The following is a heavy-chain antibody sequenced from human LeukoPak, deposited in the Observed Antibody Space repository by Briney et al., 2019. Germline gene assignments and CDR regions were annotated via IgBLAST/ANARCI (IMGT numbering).Heavy chain of an antibody. CDR1: GGTFSSYA. D-gene: IGHD4-11*01. Sequence: GASVKVSCKASGGTFSSYAISWVRQAPGQGLEWMGRIIPILGIANYAQKFQGRVTITADKSTSTAYMELSSLRSEDTAVYYCARVKVDYSNYYTGFDYWGQGTLVTVSS. J-gene: IGHJ4*02. V-gene: IGHV1-69*04. CDR2: IIPILGIA. CDR3: ARVKVDYSNYYTGFDY.